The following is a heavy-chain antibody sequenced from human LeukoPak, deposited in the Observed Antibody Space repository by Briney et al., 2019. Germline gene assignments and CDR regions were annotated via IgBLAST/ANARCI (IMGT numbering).Heavy chain of an antibody. CDR3: ARETTPDYSYYYMDV. D-gene: IGHD1-14*01. CDR1: GFTFNRYW. V-gene: IGHV3-7*01. J-gene: IGHJ6*03. Sequence: PGGSLRLSCATSGFTFNRYWMSWVRQAPGTGLEWVANIKPDGSERYYMDSVKGRFTISRDNAKNSLYLQMNSLRAEDTAVYYCARETTPDYSYYYMDVWGKGTTVTVSS. CDR2: IKPDGSER.